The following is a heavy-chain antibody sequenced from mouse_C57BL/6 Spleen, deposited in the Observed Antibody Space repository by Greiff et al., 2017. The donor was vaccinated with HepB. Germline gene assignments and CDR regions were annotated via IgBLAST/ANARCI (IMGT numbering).Heavy chain of an antibody. D-gene: IGHD2-2*01. CDR2: IYPRDGST. CDR1: GYTFTSYD. J-gene: IGHJ1*03. Sequence: QVQLKESGPELVKPGASVKLSCKASGYTFTSYDINWVKQRPGQGLEWIGWIYPRDGSTKYNEKFKGKATLTVDTSSSTAYMELHSLTSEDSAVYFCARWTVTKRYWYFDVWGTGTTVTVSS. V-gene: IGHV1-85*01. CDR3: ARWTVTKRYWYFDV.